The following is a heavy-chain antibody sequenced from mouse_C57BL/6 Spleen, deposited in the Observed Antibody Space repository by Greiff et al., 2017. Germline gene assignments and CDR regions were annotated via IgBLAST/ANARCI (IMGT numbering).Heavy chain of an antibody. CDR1: GYTFTSSW. V-gene: IGHV1-64*01. Sequence: QVQLQQPGAELVKPGASVKLSCKASGYTFTSSWMPWVKQRPGQGLEWIGMIHPNSGSTNYNEKFKSKATLTVDKASSTAYRQLSSLTSEDSAVYYCARGGAQGYFDVWGTGTTVTVSS. CDR2: IHPNSGST. CDR3: ARGGAQGYFDV. J-gene: IGHJ1*03.